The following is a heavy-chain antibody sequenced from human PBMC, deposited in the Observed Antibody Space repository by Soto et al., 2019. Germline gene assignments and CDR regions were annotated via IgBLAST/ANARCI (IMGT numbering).Heavy chain of an antibody. CDR1: GASFSNSDYY. J-gene: IGHJ4*02. Sequence: PSETLSLTCTVSGASFSNSDYYWSWIRQHPDKGLEWIGYISYSGSTYYNPSLQSRVTISIDTSNKHFSLKLTSVTAADTAVYFCARERGDGYNSSFDFWGQGALVTVSS. CDR3: ARERGDGYNSSFDF. CDR2: ISYSGST. D-gene: IGHD5-12*01. V-gene: IGHV4-31*03.